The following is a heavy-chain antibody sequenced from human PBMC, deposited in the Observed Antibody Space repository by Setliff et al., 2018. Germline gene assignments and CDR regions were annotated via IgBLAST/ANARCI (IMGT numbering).Heavy chain of an antibody. CDR2: VSFFGSA. V-gene: IGHV4-39*07. Sequence: SETLSLTCNVSGVSFSSTTFYWAWIRQSPGKGLEWIGSVSFFGSAYYNPSLQSRGAISLDTSRNQFSLELSSVTAADTAVYYCARDPGVHSGTWCLDSWGQG. CDR1: GVSFSSTTFY. J-gene: IGHJ4*02. D-gene: IGHD2-8*01. CDR3: ARDPGVHSGTWCLDS.